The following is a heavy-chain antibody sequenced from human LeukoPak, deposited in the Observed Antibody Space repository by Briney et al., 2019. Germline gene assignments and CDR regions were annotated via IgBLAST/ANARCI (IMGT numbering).Heavy chain of an antibody. CDR3: AREYYYGSGSYPWFDP. CDR1: GGSISSYY. D-gene: IGHD3-10*01. V-gene: IGHV4-4*07. CDR2: IYTSGST. J-gene: IGHJ5*02. Sequence: KPSETLSLTCTVSGGSISSYYWSWIRQPAGKGLEWIGRIYTSGSTNYNPSLKSRVTMSVDTSKNQFSLKLSTVTAADTAVYYCAREYYYGSGSYPWFDPWGQGTLVTVSS.